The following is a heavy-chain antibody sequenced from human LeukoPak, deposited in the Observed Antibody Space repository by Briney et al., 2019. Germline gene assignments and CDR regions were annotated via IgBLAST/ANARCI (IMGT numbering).Heavy chain of an antibody. CDR3: ARVTPSWGGGAFDI. V-gene: IGHV1-18*01. Sequence: ASVKVSCKASGGTFSSYAISWVRQAPGQGPEWMGWISAYNGNTNYAQKLQGRVTMTTDTSTSTAYMELRSLRSDDTAVYYCARVTPSWGGGAFDIWGQGTMVTVSS. J-gene: IGHJ3*02. CDR2: ISAYNGNT. CDR1: GGTFSSYA. D-gene: IGHD3-16*01.